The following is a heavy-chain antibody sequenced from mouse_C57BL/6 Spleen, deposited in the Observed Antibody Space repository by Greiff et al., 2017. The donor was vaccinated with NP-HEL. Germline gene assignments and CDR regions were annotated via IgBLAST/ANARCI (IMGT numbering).Heavy chain of an antibody. D-gene: IGHD2-4*01. CDR1: GFSLTSYG. V-gene: IGHV2-2*01. CDR3: ASSYDYDEGFAY. J-gene: IGHJ3*01. Sequence: QVQLQQSGPGLVQPSQSLSITCTVSGFSLTSYGVHWVRQSPGKGLEWLGVIWSGGSTDYNAAFISRLSISKDNSKSQVFFKMNSLQAYDTAIYYCASSYDYDEGFAYWGQGTLVTVSA. CDR2: IWSGGST.